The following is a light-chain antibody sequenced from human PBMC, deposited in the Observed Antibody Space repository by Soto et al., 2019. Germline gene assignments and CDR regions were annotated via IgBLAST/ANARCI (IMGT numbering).Light chain of an antibody. CDR1: QSISGW. CDR3: QQYNSQYT. J-gene: IGKJ2*01. CDR2: KAS. Sequence: DIPMTQSPSTLSATVGDRVTITCRASQSISGWLAWYQQKPGKAPKLLIYKASSLESGVPSRFSGSESGTEFTLTISSLQPDDFATYYCQQYNSQYTFGQGTKVDIK. V-gene: IGKV1-5*03.